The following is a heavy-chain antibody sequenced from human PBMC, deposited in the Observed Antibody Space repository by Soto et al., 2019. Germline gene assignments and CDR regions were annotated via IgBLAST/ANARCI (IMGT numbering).Heavy chain of an antibody. V-gene: IGHV4-39*01. CDR3: ARPLDDILTGYSD. CDR2: VNFRGST. CDR1: GGSISSSIYY. D-gene: IGHD3-9*01. Sequence: SETLSLTCTVSGGSISSSIYYWGWIRQPPGKGLEWIGSVNFRGSTYYNPSLKSRVTISVDTSKNEFSLKMKSVTAADTALYYCARPLDDILTGYSDWGQGTLVTVPQ. J-gene: IGHJ4*02.